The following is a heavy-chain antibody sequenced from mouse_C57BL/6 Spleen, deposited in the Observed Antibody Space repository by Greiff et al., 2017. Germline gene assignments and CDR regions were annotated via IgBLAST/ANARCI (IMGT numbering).Heavy chain of an antibody. D-gene: IGHD1-1*01. CDR3: AYYYGSSYGFAY. J-gene: IGHJ3*01. CDR2: IDPSDSYT. V-gene: IGHV1-59*01. Sequence: QVQLQQPGAELVRPGTSVKLSCKASGYTFTSYWMHWVKQRPGQGLEWIGVIDPSDSYTNYNQKFKGKATLTVDTNSSTAYMQLSSLTSEDSAVYYCAYYYGSSYGFAYWGQGTLVTVSA. CDR1: GYTFTSYW.